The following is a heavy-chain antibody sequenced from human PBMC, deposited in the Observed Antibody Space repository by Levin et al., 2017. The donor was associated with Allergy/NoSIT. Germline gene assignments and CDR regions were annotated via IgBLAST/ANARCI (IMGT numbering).Heavy chain of an antibody. CDR1: GFSLSTRGVG. V-gene: IGHV2-5*02. CDR3: AHMPGYSSGRGFDP. CDR2: IYWDDDK. D-gene: IGHD6-19*01. Sequence: SGPTLVKPTQTLTLTCTFSGFSLSTRGVGVGWIRQPPGKALEWLALIYWDDDKRYSPSLKSRLTITKDTSKNQVVLTMTNMDPVDTAPYYCAHMPGYSSGRGFDPWGQGTLVTVSS. J-gene: IGHJ5*02.